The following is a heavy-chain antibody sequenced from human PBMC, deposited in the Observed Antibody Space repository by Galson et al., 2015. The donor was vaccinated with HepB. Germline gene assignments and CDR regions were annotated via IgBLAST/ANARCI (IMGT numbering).Heavy chain of an antibody. V-gene: IGHV1-3*01. CDR3: ARDSAGITMIY. J-gene: IGHJ4*02. CDR2: ISAGNGNT. Sequence: ASGYTFTSHAMHWVRQAPGQRLEWMGWISAGNGNTKYSQKFQGRVTITRDTSASTAYMELSSLRSEDTAVYYCARDSAGITMIYWGQGTLVTVSS. D-gene: IGHD3-22*01. CDR1: GYTFTSHA.